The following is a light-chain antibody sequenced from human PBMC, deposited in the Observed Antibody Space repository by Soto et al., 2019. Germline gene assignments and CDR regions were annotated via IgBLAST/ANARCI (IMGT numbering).Light chain of an antibody. CDR1: SGHSGYI. Sequence: QPVLTQSSSASASLGSSVKLTCTLSSGHSGYIIPWHQQQPGKAPRYLMKLESSGSYNKGSGVPDRFSGSISGADRYLTISILHFEDEADYYCETWDSNTRVFAGGTKLTVL. CDR3: ETWDSNTRV. CDR2: LESSGSY. J-gene: IGLJ3*02. V-gene: IGLV4-60*02.